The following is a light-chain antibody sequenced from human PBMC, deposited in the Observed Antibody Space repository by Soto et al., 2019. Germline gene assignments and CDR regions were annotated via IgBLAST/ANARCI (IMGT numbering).Light chain of an antibody. CDR2: DVT. V-gene: IGLV2-11*01. Sequence: QSALTQPRSVSGSPGQSVTISCTGTSSDVGGYKYVSWYQQHPGKAPKLMIYDVTKRPSGVPDRFSGSKSGNTASLTISGLQADDEADYYCCSYAGSYTHVVFGGGTKVTVL. CDR3: CSYAGSYTHVV. J-gene: IGLJ2*01. CDR1: SSDVGGYKY.